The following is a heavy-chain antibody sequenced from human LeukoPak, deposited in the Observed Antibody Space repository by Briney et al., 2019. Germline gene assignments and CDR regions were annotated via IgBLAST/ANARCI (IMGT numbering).Heavy chain of an antibody. J-gene: IGHJ4*02. CDR2: ISSSSSYI. Sequence: GGSLRLSCAASGFTFSSYSMNWVRQAPGKGLEWVSSISSSSSYIYYADSVKGRFTISRDNAKTSLYLQMNSLRAEDTAVYYCARRAVAGTRLDYWGQGTLVTVSS. CDR1: GFTFSSYS. CDR3: ARRAVAGTRLDY. V-gene: IGHV3-21*01. D-gene: IGHD6-19*01.